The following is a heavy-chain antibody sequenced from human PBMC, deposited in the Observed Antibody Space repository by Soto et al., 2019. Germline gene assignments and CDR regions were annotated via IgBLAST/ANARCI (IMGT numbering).Heavy chain of an antibody. J-gene: IGHJ4*02. D-gene: IGHD1-1*01. Sequence: QVQLVESGGGVVQPGRSLRLSCAASGFTFSSYGMHWVRQAPGKWLEWVAVIWYDGSNKYYADSVKGRFTISRDNSKNTLYLQMNSLRAEDTAVYYCAREGTVVRNFIDYWGQGTLVTVSS. CDR1: GFTFSSYG. CDR3: AREGTVVRNFIDY. CDR2: IWYDGSNK. V-gene: IGHV3-33*01.